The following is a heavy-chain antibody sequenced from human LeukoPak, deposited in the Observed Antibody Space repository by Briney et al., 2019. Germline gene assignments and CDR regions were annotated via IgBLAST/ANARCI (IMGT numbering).Heavy chain of an antibody. CDR3: ASGSAFRMVRGVLSL. J-gene: IGHJ4*02. D-gene: IGHD3-10*01. CDR1: GYTFTSYD. Sequence: ASVKVSCKASGYTFTSYDINWVRQATGQGLEWMGWMNPNSGNTGYAQKFQGRVTMTRNTSISTAYMELSSLRSEDTAVYYCASGSAFRMVRGVLSLWGQGTLVTVSS. V-gene: IGHV1-8*01. CDR2: MNPNSGNT.